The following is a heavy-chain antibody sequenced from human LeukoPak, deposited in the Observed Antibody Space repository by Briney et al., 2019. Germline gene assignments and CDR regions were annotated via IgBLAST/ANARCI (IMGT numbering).Heavy chain of an antibody. CDR1: GFIFSSYG. D-gene: IGHD3-3*01. CDR2: IRNDGSDK. CDR3: AKDGPREGRFPNWFDP. Sequence: PGGSLRLFCAASGFIFSSYGMHWVRQTPVKGREWVAFIRNDGSDKYCADSVKGRFTISRENSKNTVYLQMNSLSPEDRAVFYCAKDGPREGRFPNWFDPWGQGTLVTVSS. J-gene: IGHJ5*02. V-gene: IGHV3-30*02.